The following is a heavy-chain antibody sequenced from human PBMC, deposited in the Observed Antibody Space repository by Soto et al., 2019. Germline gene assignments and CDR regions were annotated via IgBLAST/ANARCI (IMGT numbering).Heavy chain of an antibody. Sequence: GGSLRLSCAASGFTFTRYSMNWVRQAPGKGLEWVSSISSTTNYIYYGDSMKGRFTISRDNAKNSLYLEMNSLRAEDTAVYYCARESEDLTSNFDYWGQGTLVTVYS. CDR2: ISSTTNYI. J-gene: IGHJ4*02. CDR1: GFTFTRYS. V-gene: IGHV3-21*06. CDR3: ARESEDLTSNFDY.